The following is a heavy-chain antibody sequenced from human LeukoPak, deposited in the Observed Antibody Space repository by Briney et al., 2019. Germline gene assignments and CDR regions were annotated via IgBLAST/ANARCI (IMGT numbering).Heavy chain of an antibody. J-gene: IGHJ4*02. CDR1: GFTFSNYW. V-gene: IGHV3-23*01. CDR2: ISGGGGST. Sequence: GGSLRLSCAASGFTFSNYWMNWVRQAPGKGLEWVSGISGGGGSTYYADSVKGRFTISRDESKNTLYLQMNSLRAEDTAVYYCAKYLIAAANAYFDYWGQGTLVTVSS. CDR3: AKYLIAAANAYFDY. D-gene: IGHD2-21*01.